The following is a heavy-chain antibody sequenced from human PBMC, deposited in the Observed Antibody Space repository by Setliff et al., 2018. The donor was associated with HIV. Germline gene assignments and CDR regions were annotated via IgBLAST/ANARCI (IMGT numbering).Heavy chain of an antibody. V-gene: IGHV4-34*01. CDR3: ARGFEGYCSGASCHWFDS. CDR2: ISHSGRT. J-gene: IGHJ5*01. CDR1: GGSLTDYD. Sequence: SETLSLTCAVYGGSLTDYDWTWIRQTPAKGLEWIGEISHSGRTNYNPSLKTRLIISRDTSKNQFSLRLSSATVADTAIYYCARGFEGYCSGASCHWFDSWGQGTQVTVPQ. D-gene: IGHD2-15*01.